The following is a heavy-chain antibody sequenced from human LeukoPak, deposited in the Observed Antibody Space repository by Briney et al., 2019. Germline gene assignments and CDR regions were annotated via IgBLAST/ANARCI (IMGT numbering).Heavy chain of an antibody. CDR1: GYSISRGYY. CDR3: ARGLEGYSAGWSRFSEY. J-gene: IGHJ4*02. Sequence: SETLTLTCGVSGYSISRGYYWGWIRQPPGKGLEWIGNIYHTGSTYYNPSLRSRVTISVYTSKNQFFLKLTSVTAADTAVYYCARGLEGYSAGWSRFSEYWGQGTLATVSS. V-gene: IGHV4-38-2*01. CDR2: IYHTGST. D-gene: IGHD6-19*01.